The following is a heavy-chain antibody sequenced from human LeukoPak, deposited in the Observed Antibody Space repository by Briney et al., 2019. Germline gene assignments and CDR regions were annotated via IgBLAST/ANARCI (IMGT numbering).Heavy chain of an antibody. CDR3: ARYCTRTSCYVEHSGYDTFDS. CDR1: GYTFTGYY. V-gene: IGHV1-2*02. D-gene: IGHD2-2*01. J-gene: IGHJ4*02. CDR2: INPNSGDT. Sequence: ASVKVSCKTSGYTFTGYYMHWVRQAPGQGLEWMGCINPNSGDTDYSENFQGRVTMTRDTSINTAYMELSGLRSDDTAVYYCARYCTRTSCYVEHSGYDTFDSWGQGTLVTVSS.